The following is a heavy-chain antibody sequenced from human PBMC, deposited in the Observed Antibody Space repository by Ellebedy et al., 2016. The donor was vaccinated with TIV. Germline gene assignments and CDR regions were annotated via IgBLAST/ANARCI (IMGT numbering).Heavy chain of an antibody. CDR1: GYTFTGYY. D-gene: IGHD6-13*01. Sequence: AASVKVSCKASGYTFTGYYMHWVRQAPGRGLEWMGWVSPNSGGTNYAQNFQGRVSMAWDSSISTAYMELPRLRSDDTAVYYCATTQTIAPTGTSALDVWGQGTMVTVSS. CDR3: ATTQTIAPTGTSALDV. CDR2: VSPNSGGT. V-gene: IGHV1-2*02. J-gene: IGHJ3*01.